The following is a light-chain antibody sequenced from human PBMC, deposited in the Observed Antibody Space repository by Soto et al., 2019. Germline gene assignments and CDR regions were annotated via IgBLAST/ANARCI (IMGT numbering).Light chain of an antibody. CDR3: AAFDDSLSGVV. CDR1: SSNIGSNY. J-gene: IGLJ2*01. CDR2: RNN. Sequence: QPVLTQPPSASGTPGQRVTISCSGSSSNIGSNYVYWYQQLPGTAPKLLIYRNNQRPSGVPDRFSGSKSGSSASLTISGLGSDDEADYYCAAFDDSLSGVVFGGGTKVTVL. V-gene: IGLV1-47*01.